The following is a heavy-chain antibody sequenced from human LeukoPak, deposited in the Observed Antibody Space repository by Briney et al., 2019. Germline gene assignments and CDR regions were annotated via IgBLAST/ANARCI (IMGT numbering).Heavy chain of an antibody. CDR1: GYTFTGYY. Sequence: ASVKVSCKASGYTFTGYYMHWVRQAPGQGLEWMGWINPNSGGTNYAQQFQGRVTMTRDTSISTAYMELSRLRSDDTAVYYCARLMVRGVSISNFDYWGQGTLVTVSS. V-gene: IGHV1-2*02. CDR2: INPNSGGT. D-gene: IGHD3-10*01. J-gene: IGHJ4*02. CDR3: ARLMVRGVSISNFDY.